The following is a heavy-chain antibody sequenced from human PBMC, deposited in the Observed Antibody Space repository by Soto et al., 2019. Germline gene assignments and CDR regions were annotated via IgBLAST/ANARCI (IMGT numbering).Heavy chain of an antibody. D-gene: IGHD1-26*01. CDR2: VVPVYTTS. CDR3: ATDSGSYYDVAY. J-gene: IGHJ4*02. CDR1: GGPLRNYA. V-gene: IGHV1-69*06. Sequence: ASVKVSCKASGGPLRNYAISWVRQAPGQGLEWMGGVVPVYTTSKYAQKFQGRLTITADRSTSTTYMGLTSLTSEDTAVYFCATDSGSYYDVAYWGQGTLVTVSS.